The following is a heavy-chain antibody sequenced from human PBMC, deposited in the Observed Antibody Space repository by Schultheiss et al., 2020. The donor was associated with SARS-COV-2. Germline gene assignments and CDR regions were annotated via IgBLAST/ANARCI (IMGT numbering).Heavy chain of an antibody. D-gene: IGHD3-22*01. CDR2: IGTAGDT. CDR3: ARDRDRSGYYAFDI. Sequence: GGSLRLSCAASGFTFSSYDMHWVRQATGKGLEWVSAIGTAGDTYYPGSVKGRFTISRENAKNSLYLQMNSLRAGDTAVYYCARDRDRSGYYAFDIWGQGTMVTVSS. V-gene: IGHV3-13*01. CDR1: GFTFSSYD. J-gene: IGHJ3*02.